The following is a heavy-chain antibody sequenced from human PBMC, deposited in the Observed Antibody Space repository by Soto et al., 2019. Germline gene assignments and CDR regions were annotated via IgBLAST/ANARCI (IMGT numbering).Heavy chain of an antibody. Sequence: SVKVSCKASGYSFTDYHIHWVRQAPGQGLEWLGRINPKSGGTSTAQKFQGWVTMTRDRSISTVYMELTRLRSDDTAVYFCARGHPTDCSNGVCYLFYTHELDVWGQ. CDR3: ARGHPTDCSNGVCYLFYTHELDV. CDR2: INPKSGGT. J-gene: IGHJ6*02. V-gene: IGHV1-2*04. CDR1: GYSFTDYH. D-gene: IGHD2-8*01.